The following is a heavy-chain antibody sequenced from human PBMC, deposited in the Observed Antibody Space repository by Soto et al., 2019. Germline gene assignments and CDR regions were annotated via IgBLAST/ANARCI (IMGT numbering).Heavy chain of an antibody. Sequence: ASVKVSCKASGYTFTSYGISWVRQAPGQGLEWMGWISAYNGGTNYAQKFQGWVTMTRDTSISTAYMELGRLRSDDTAVYYCAREGDTAGGLDYWGQGTLVTVSS. D-gene: IGHD5-18*01. J-gene: IGHJ4*02. CDR3: AREGDTAGGLDY. V-gene: IGHV1-18*01. CDR2: ISAYNGGT. CDR1: GYTFTSYG.